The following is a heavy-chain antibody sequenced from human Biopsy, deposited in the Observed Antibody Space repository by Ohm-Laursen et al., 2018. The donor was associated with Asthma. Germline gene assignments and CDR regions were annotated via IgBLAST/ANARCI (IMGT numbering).Heavy chain of an antibody. CDR2: ISYGGKT. CDR3: ARRITIFGVVQKDHGMDA. Sequence: GTLSLTCTVSGGSMTPTSHYWDWIRQAPGKGLEWIGYISYGGKTSYNPSLKNRVTISRDTSKNQFSLRLTSVTAADTAVYFGARRITIFGVVQKDHGMDAWGQGTTVIVSS. J-gene: IGHJ6*02. V-gene: IGHV4-39*01. CDR1: GGSMTPTSHY. D-gene: IGHD3-3*01.